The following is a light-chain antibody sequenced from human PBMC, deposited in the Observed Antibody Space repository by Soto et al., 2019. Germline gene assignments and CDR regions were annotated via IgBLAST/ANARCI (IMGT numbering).Light chain of an antibody. CDR2: DES. V-gene: IGKV3-20*01. J-gene: IGKJ5*01. CDR1: QSVSSKY. Sequence: EFVLTQSPGTLSLPPGSRDTLSCRSSQSVSSKYLAWYQLKPGQAPRLLIYDESTRATGIPDRVSGSGSGTDFTLTIRRMEPEDFAVYSCNPSGRSHRPLGHGPRLELK. CDR3: NPSGRSHRP.